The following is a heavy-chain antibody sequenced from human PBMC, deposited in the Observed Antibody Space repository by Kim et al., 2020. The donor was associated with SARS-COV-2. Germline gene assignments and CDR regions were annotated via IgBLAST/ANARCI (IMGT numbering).Heavy chain of an antibody. CDR2: IYYSGST. V-gene: IGHV4-31*03. Sequence: SETLSLTCTVSGGSISSGGYYWSWIRQHPGKGLEWIGYIYYSGSTYYNPSLKSRVTISVDTSKNQFSLKLSSVTAADTAVYYCASNDFWSGYYYYYGMDVWGQGTTVTVSS. CDR3: ASNDFWSGYYYYYGMDV. J-gene: IGHJ6*02. D-gene: IGHD3-3*01. CDR1: GGSISSGGYY.